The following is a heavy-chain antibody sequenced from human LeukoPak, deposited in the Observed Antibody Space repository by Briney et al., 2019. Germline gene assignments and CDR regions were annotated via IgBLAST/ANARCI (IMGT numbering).Heavy chain of an antibody. D-gene: IGHD1-26*01. V-gene: IGHV3-48*02. CDR3: ASSGSYRFDY. Sequence: GGSLRLSCAASGFTFSSYSMNWVRQAPGKGLEWVSYITASGTAMFYADSVKGRFTISRDNAKNSLYLQMNSLRDEDTAVYYCASSGSYRFDYWGQGTLVTVSS. CDR2: ITASGTAM. CDR1: GFTFSSYS. J-gene: IGHJ4*02.